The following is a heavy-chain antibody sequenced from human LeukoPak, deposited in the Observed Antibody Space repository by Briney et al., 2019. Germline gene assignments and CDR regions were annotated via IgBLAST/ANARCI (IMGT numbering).Heavy chain of an antibody. J-gene: IGHJ3*02. Sequence: SVKVSCKASGYTFTGYHMHWVRQAPGQGLEWMGGIIPIFGTANYAQKFQGRVTITADESTSTAYMELSSLRSEDTAVYYCARRNSSGWYSAFDIWGQGTMVTVSS. CDR1: GYTFTGYH. D-gene: IGHD6-19*01. V-gene: IGHV1-69*13. CDR2: IIPIFGTA. CDR3: ARRNSSGWYSAFDI.